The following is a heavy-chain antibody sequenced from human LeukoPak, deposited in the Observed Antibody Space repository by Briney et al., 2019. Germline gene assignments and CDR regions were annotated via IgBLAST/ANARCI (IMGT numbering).Heavy chain of an antibody. Sequence: PSETLSLTCAVSGYAISSGYFWGWIRQPPGKGLEWIGSIYQSGRTYYNPSLKSRVTMSVDTAKNQFSLKLSPVTAADTAVYYCARHVSYYSIGSQWGGFDAWSQGTLVTVSS. D-gene: IGHD3-22*01. J-gene: IGHJ5*02. CDR1: GYAISSGYF. CDR3: ARHVSYYSIGSQWGGFDA. CDR2: IYQSGRT. V-gene: IGHV4-38-2*01.